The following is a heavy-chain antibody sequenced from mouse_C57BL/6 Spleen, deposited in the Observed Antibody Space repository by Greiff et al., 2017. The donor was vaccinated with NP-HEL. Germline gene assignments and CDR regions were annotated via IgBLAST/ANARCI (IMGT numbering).Heavy chain of an antibody. CDR2: IDPENGDT. D-gene: IGHD3-2*01. J-gene: IGHJ3*01. Sequence: VQLQQSGAELVRPGALVKLSCTASGFNIKDDYMHWVKQRPEQGLEWIGWIDPENGDTEYASKFQGKATITADTSSNTAYLQLSSLTSEDTAVYYCTSRQGFAYWGQGTLVTVSA. CDR3: TSRQGFAY. V-gene: IGHV14-4*01. CDR1: GFNIKDDY.